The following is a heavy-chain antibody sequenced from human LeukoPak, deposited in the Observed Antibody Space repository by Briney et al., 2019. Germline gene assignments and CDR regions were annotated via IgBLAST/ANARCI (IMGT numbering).Heavy chain of an antibody. V-gene: IGHV3-7*04. CDR1: GFTFSRYW. D-gene: IGHD3/OR15-3a*01. Sequence: PGGSLRLSCAASGFTFSRYWMSWVRQAPEKGLERVANIKQDGSEKDYVDSVKGRFTISRDNAKNSLSLQMNSLRAEDTAVYYCAREGTGGFDSWGQGTLVTVSS. J-gene: IGHJ4*02. CDR3: AREGTGGFDS. CDR2: IKQDGSEK.